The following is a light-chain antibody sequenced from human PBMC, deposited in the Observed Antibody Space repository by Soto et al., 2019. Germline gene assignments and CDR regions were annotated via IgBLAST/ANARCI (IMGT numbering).Light chain of an antibody. Sequence: QSALTQPASVSGSPGQSITISCTGSSSDVGSYNVVSWYQQLPGEAPKLMIYEGSKRPSGVSNCFAGSKSGNTASLTISGLQAEDEAYYYCCSFERSITLVFGGGTKLTVL. CDR3: CSFERSITLV. CDR1: SSDVGSYNV. CDR2: EGS. V-gene: IGLV2-23*01. J-gene: IGLJ2*01.